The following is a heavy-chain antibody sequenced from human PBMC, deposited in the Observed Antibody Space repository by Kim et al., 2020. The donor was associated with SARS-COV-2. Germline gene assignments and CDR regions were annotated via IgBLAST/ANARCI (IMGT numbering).Heavy chain of an antibody. CDR1: GFTFGDYA. V-gene: IGHV3-49*03. CDR2: IRSKAYGGTT. J-gene: IGHJ3*02. Sequence: GGSLRLSCTASGFTFGDYAMSWFRQAPGKGLEWVGFIRSKAYGGTTEYAASVKGRFTISRDDSKSIAYLQMNSLKTEDTAVYYCTRVDTAMEHDAFDIWGQGTMVTVSS. CDR3: TRVDTAMEHDAFDI. D-gene: IGHD5-18*01.